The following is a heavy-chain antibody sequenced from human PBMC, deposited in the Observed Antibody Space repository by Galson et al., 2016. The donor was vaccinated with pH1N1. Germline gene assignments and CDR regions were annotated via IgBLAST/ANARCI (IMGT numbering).Heavy chain of an antibody. V-gene: IGHV4-39*01. CDR1: GGSISSSSYY. D-gene: IGHD1-14*01. J-gene: IGHJ3*02. CDR2: ICYSGST. CDR3: ARSLMNQFEAFDI. Sequence: SETLSLTCTVSGGSISSSSYYWGWIRQPPGKGLEWIGSICYSGSTYYNSSLKSRVTISVDTSKNQFSLKLSSVTAADTAVYYCARSLMNQFEAFDIWGQGTMVTVSS.